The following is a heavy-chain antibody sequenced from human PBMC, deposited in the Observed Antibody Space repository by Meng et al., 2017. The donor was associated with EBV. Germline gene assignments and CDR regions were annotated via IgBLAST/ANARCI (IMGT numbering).Heavy chain of an antibody. V-gene: IGHV2-5*02. CDR2: IYWDDDK. D-gene: IGHD1-26*01. CDR1: GFSLSTSGVG. Sequence: QSTLHDSFPTHVNHTQTLTLTCTFSGFSLSTSGVGVGWIRQPPGKALEWLALIYWDDDKRYSPSLKSRLTITKDTSKNQVVPTMTNMDPVDTATYYCAHSRVGATEFDYWGQGTLVTASS. CDR3: AHSRVGATEFDY. J-gene: IGHJ4*02.